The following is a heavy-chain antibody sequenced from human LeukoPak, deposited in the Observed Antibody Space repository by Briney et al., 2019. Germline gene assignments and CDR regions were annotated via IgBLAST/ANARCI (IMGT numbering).Heavy chain of an antibody. D-gene: IGHD2-2*01. CDR1: GGSISSGGYY. Sequence: SQTLSLTCTVSGGSISSGGYYWSWIRQHPGKGLEWIGYIYYSGSTYYNPSLKSRVTISVDTSKNQFSPKLSSVTAADTAVYYCARGGDIVVVPAAAPVNNWFDPWGQGTLVTVSS. CDR2: IYYSGST. CDR3: ARGGDIVVVPAAAPVNNWFDP. V-gene: IGHV4-31*03. J-gene: IGHJ5*02.